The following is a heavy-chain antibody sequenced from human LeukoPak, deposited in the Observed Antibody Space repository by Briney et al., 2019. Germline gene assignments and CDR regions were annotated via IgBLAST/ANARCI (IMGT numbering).Heavy chain of an antibody. CDR2: ISANSGDT. J-gene: IGHJ4*02. Sequence: ASVTVSCKASGYTFTVNGISWMRQSPGQGREWLGWISANSGDTNYAKQFQVRLTLATDTSTTTAYMELRRLRDDDTAVYYCARDRWYAFDYWGQGTLVTVSS. D-gene: IGHD6-13*01. CDR1: GYTFTVNG. CDR3: ARDRWYAFDY. V-gene: IGHV1-18*01.